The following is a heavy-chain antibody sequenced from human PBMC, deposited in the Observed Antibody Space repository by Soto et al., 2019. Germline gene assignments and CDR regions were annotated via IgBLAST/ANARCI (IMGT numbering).Heavy chain of an antibody. CDR1: GGSISSSSYY. D-gene: IGHD3-10*01. CDR3: ARHQLLYYVSGSYYLPYYP. J-gene: IGHJ5*02. Sequence: PSETLSLTCTVSGGSISSSSYYWGWIRQPPGKGLEWIGSIYYIGSTYYNPSLKSRVTISVDTSKNQFSLKLSSVTAADTAVYYCARHQLLYYVSGSYYLPYYPWGQGTLVTVSS. CDR2: IYYIGST. V-gene: IGHV4-39*01.